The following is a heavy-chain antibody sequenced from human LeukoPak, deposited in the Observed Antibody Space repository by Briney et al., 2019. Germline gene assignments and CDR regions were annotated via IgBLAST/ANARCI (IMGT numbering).Heavy chain of an antibody. Sequence: GGSLRLSCAASGFTFSSYAMTWVRQAPGKGLEWVSAISGSGGSTYYADSVKGRFTISRDNSKNTLYLQMNSLRAEDTAVYYCAKASYSVWYFDLWGRGTLVTVSS. J-gene: IGHJ2*01. CDR3: AKASYSVWYFDL. CDR2: ISGSGGST. CDR1: GFTFSSYA. V-gene: IGHV3-23*01. D-gene: IGHD6-13*01.